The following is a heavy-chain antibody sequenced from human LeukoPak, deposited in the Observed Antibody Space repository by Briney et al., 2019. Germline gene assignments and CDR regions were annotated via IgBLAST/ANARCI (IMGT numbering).Heavy chain of an antibody. CDR1: GYTFSRYH. CDR2: INPSGGST. V-gene: IGHV1-46*01. Sequence: ASVKVSCKASGYTFSRYHIHWVRQAPGQGLEWMGIINPSGGSTSYAQKFQGRVTMTRDTSTSTVYMELSSLRSDDTAVYYCARAPDDYDFWSGPFDYWGRGTLVTVSS. D-gene: IGHD3-3*01. CDR3: ARAPDDYDFWSGPFDY. J-gene: IGHJ4*02.